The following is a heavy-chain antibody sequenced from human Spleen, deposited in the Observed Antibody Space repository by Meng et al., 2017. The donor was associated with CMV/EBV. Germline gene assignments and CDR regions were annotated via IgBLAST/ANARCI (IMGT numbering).Heavy chain of an antibody. J-gene: IGHJ3*02. V-gene: IGHV4-38-2*02. CDR3: ARDRYPGAFDI. Sequence: SETLSLTCSVSGYAINSGYYWGWIRQPPGKGLEWIGSFYHNGSTYYNPSLKSRVTISVDTSKNQFSLKLSSVTAADTAVYYCARDRYPGAFDIWGQGTMVTVSS. CDR2: FYHNGST. CDR1: GYAINSGYY. D-gene: IGHD1-1*01.